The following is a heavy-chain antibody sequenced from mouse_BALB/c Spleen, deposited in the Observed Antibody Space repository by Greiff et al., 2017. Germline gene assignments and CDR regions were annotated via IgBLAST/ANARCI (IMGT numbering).Heavy chain of an antibody. V-gene: IGHV1-9*01. D-gene: IGHD1-1*01. J-gene: IGHJ4*01. CDR3: ARYRITTVVDYYAMDY. CDR1: GYTFSSYW. Sequence: QVQLKESGAELMKPGASVKISCKATGYTFSSYWIEWVKQRPGHGLEWIGEILPGSGSTNYNEKFKGKATFTADTSSNTAYMQLSSLTSEDSAVYYCARYRITTVVDYYAMDYWGQGTSVTVSS. CDR2: ILPGSGST.